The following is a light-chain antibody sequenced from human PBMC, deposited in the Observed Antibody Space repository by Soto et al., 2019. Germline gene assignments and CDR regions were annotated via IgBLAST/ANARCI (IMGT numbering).Light chain of an antibody. CDR2: EVT. CDR3: RSYAGSSSLWV. J-gene: IGLJ7*01. V-gene: IGLV2-23*02. Sequence: QSVLTQPASVSGSPGQSITISCTGTSSDIGSYNLVSWYQQHPGKAPKVMIYEVTKRPSGVSDRFSGSKSGNTASLTISGLQAEDEADYYCRSYAGSSSLWVFGGGTQLTVL. CDR1: SSDIGSYNL.